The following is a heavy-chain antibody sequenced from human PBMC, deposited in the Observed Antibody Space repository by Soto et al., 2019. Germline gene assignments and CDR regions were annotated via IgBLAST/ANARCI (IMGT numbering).Heavy chain of an antibody. CDR1: VYRFTSYW. V-gene: IGHV5-51*01. Sequence: PGESLKISCRTSVYRFTSYWIAWVRQMPGKGLEWMGIIFPSDSDTRYSPSFQGQVTISADRSTSTAFLQWASLKASDTAVYFCARKDKSGYFNWFDPWGQGTLVTVSS. CDR3: ARKDKSGYFNWFDP. D-gene: IGHD3-22*01. J-gene: IGHJ5*02. CDR2: IFPSDSDT.